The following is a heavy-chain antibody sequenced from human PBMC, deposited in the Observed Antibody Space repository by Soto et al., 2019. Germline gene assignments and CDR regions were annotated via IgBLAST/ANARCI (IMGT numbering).Heavy chain of an antibody. D-gene: IGHD4-4*01. CDR2: INPNSGGT. CDR3: ARGREDYSNYPWAFDI. V-gene: IGHV1-2*02. Sequence: QVQLVQSGAEVKKPGASVKVSCKASGYTFTGYYMHWVRQAPGQGLEWMGWINPNSGGTNYAQKFQGRVTMTRDTSISTAYMELSRLRSDDTAVYYCARGREDYSNYPWAFDIWGQGTMVTVSS. J-gene: IGHJ3*02. CDR1: GYTFTGYY.